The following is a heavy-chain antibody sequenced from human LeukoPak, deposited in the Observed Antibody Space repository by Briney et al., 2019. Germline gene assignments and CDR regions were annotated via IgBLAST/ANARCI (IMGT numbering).Heavy chain of an antibody. CDR3: AKDLHGGYSSDY. V-gene: IGHV3-30*02. CDR1: GFTFSSFG. D-gene: IGHD4-23*01. Sequence: GGSLRLSCAASGFTFSSFGMHWVRQAPGKGLEWVSFIGYEGVHKYYADSVKGRFTISKDNSKATLYLQMNSLRPEGTAVYYCAKDLHGGYSSDYWGQGTLVTVFS. J-gene: IGHJ4*02. CDR2: IGYEGVHK.